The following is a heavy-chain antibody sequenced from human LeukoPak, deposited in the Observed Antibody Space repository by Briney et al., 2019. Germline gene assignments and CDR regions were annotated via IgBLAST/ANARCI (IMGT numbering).Heavy chain of an antibody. V-gene: IGHV1-69*05. CDR2: IIPIFGTA. J-gene: IGHJ4*02. CDR1: GGTFSSYA. Sequence: SVKVSCKASGGTFSSYAISWVRQAPGQGLEWMGRIIPIFGTANYAQKFQGRVTFTTDESTSTAYMELSSLRSEDTAVYYCLLVVTAVYYFDYWGQGTLVTVSS. CDR3: LLVVTAVYYFDY. D-gene: IGHD2-21*02.